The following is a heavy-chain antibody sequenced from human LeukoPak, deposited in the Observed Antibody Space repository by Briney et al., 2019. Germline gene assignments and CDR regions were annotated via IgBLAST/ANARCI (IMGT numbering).Heavy chain of an antibody. V-gene: IGHV1-8*02. Sequence: ASVKVSCKASGYTFTGYYIHWVRQAPGQGLEWMGWINPKNGKTSYAQKFQDRVTMTENTSTSTAYMELSSLRSEDTAVYYCARGLAPYSYEYSGHDPYYYYNMDVWGKGTTVIISS. CDR3: ARGLAPYSYEYSGHDPYYYYNMDV. CDR1: GYTFTGYY. D-gene: IGHD3-22*01. CDR2: INPKNGKT. J-gene: IGHJ6*03.